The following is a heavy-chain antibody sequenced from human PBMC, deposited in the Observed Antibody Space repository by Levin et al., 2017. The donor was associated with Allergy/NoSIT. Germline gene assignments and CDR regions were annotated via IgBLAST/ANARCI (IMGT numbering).Heavy chain of an antibody. J-gene: IGHJ4*02. Sequence: EASVKVSCKTSGYTFSSYDIAWVRQAAGQGPEWMGWMNPNSGNTGYALQFRGRVSMTSDSSITTAYMELTSLESEDTAVYYCARAIRYQLLMEYWGQGTLVTVSS. CDR2: MNPNSGNT. V-gene: IGHV1-8*01. CDR1: GYTFSSYD. CDR3: ARAIRYQLLMEY. D-gene: IGHD2-2*01.